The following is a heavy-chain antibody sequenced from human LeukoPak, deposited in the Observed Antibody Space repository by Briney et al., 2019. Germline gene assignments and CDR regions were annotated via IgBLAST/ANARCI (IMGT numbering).Heavy chain of an antibody. CDR1: GGSFSGYY. CDR3: ARDRGYGDYVDAFDI. CDR2: INHSGST. V-gene: IGHV4-34*01. D-gene: IGHD4-17*01. Sequence: SETLSLTCAAYGGSFSGYYWSWIRQPPGKGLEWIGEINHSGSTNYNPSLKSRVAISVDTSKNQFSLKLSSVTAADTAVYYCARDRGYGDYVDAFDIWGQGTMVTVSS. J-gene: IGHJ3*02.